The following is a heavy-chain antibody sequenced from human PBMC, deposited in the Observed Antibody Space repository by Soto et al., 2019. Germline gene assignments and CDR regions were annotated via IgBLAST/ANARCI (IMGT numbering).Heavy chain of an antibody. D-gene: IGHD5-12*01. V-gene: IGHV3-13*01. CDR1: GFTFSSYD. CDR2: IGTAGDT. J-gene: IGHJ4*02. Sequence: GGSLRLSCAASGFTFSSYDMHWVRQATGKGLEWVSAIGTAGDTYYPGSVKGRFTISRENAKNSLYLQMNSLRAEDTAVYYCARGNRPRRWLQSFDYWGQGTLVTVSS. CDR3: ARGNRPRRWLQSFDY.